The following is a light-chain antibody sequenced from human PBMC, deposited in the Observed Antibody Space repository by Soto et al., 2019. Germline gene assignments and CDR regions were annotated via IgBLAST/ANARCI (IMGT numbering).Light chain of an antibody. V-gene: IGLV2-14*01. CDR1: SSDVGGYNY. CDR3: SSYTSSSTPV. CDR2: DVS. Sequence: QSVLTQPASVSGSPGQSITISYTGTSSDVGGYNYVSWYQQHPGKAPKLMIYDVSNRPSGVSNRFSGSKSGNTASLTISGLQAEDEADYYCSSYTSSSTPVFGTGTKLTVL. J-gene: IGLJ1*01.